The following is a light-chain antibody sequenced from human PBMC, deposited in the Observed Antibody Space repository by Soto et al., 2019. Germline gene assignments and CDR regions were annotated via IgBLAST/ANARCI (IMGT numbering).Light chain of an antibody. J-gene: IGLJ2*01. V-gene: IGLV4-69*01. CDR1: SGHSNYA. CDR3: QTWGTGIVV. Sequence: QLVLTQSPSASASLGASVKVTCTLSSGHSNYAIAWHQQQPEKGPRYLMKLNSDGSHTKGDGIPDRFSGSSSGAERYLTISSLQSDDEAEYYCQTWGTGIVVFGGGTQLTVL. CDR2: LNSDGSH.